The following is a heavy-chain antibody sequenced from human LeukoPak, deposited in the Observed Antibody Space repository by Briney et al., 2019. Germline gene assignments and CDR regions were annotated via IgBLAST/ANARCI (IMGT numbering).Heavy chain of an antibody. CDR1: GYTLTELS. D-gene: IGHD4-17*01. CDR3: ARDGIYGDYALGDNWFDP. V-gene: IGHV1-24*01. J-gene: IGHJ5*02. CDR2: FDPEDGET. Sequence: ASVKVSCKVSGYTLTELSMHWVRQAPGKGLEWMGGFDPEDGETIYAQKFQGRVTMTEDTSTDTAYMELSSLRSDDTAVYYRARDGIYGDYALGDNWFDPWGQGTLVTVSS.